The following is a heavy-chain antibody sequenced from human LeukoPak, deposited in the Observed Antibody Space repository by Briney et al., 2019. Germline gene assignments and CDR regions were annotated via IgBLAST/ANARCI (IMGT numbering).Heavy chain of an antibody. CDR3: ARRRYSSGWYGGDAFDI. V-gene: IGHV4-59*08. CDR1: GGSISTYY. D-gene: IGHD6-19*01. Sequence: SETLSLTCTISGGSISTYYWNWIRQPPGKGLEWIGYIYYTGSTNYNPSLRSRVTISLDTSKNQFSLKLSSVTAADTAVYYCARRRYSSGWYGGDAFDIWGQGTMVTVSS. CDR2: IYYTGST. J-gene: IGHJ3*02.